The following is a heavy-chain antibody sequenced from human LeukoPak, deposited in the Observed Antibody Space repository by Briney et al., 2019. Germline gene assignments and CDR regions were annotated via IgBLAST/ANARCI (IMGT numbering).Heavy chain of an antibody. D-gene: IGHD3-22*01. CDR2: ISGSGGST. CDR3: AKGFHYDSSGYYLFDY. J-gene: IGHJ4*02. V-gene: IGHV3-23*01. Sequence: RGSLRLSCAASGFTFSSYAMSWVRQAPGKGLEWVSAISGSGGSTYYADSVKGRFTISRDNSKNTLYLQMNSLRAEDTAVYYCAKGFHYDSSGYYLFDYWGQGTLVTVSS. CDR1: GFTFSSYA.